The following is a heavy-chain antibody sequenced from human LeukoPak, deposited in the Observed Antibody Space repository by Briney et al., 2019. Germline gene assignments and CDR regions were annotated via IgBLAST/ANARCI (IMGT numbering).Heavy chain of an antibody. D-gene: IGHD2-8*01. V-gene: IGHV4-34*01. Sequence: PSETLSLTCAVYGGSFSAYYWSWIRQPPGKGQEWIGEIDHTGSTNYNPSLKSRVTISVDTSKNQFSLKLSSVTAADTAVYYCARDLDGLMYYFDYWGQGTLVTVSS. CDR2: IDHTGST. CDR1: GGSFSAYY. CDR3: ARDLDGLMYYFDY. J-gene: IGHJ4*02.